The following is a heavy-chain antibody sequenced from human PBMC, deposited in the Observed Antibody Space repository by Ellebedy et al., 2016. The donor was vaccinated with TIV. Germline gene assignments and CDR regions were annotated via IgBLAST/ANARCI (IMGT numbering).Heavy chain of an antibody. CDR1: GFTFTSSA. V-gene: IGHV1-58*01. J-gene: IGHJ4*02. D-gene: IGHD3-3*01. Sequence: SVKVSCXASGFTFTSSAVQWVRQARGQRLEWIGWIVVGSGNTNYAQKFQERVTITRDMSTSTAYMELSSLRSEDTAVYYCAADDFWSGYISAAGTFDYWGQGTLVTVSS. CDR3: AADDFWSGYISAAGTFDY. CDR2: IVVGSGNT.